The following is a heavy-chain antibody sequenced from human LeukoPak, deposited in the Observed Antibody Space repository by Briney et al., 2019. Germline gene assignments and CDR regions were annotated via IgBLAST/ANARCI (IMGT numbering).Heavy chain of an antibody. D-gene: IGHD6-13*01. CDR1: GGSISSSSYY. J-gene: IGHJ4*02. Sequence: KPSETLSLTCTVSGGSISSSSYYWGWIRQPPGKGLEWIGSIYYSGSTYYNPSLKSRVTISVDTSKNQFSLKLSSVTAADTAVYYCARGSMYSSSWYWRPTHFDYWGQGTLVTVSS. CDR2: IYYSGST. V-gene: IGHV4-39*07. CDR3: ARGSMYSSSWYWRPTHFDY.